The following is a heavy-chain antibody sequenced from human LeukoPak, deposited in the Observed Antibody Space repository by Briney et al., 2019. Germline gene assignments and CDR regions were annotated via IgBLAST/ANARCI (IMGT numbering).Heavy chain of an antibody. V-gene: IGHV3-7*01. CDR2: IKQDGSEK. J-gene: IGHJ4*02. CDR3: ARDLSPNYYDSSGYGFDY. D-gene: IGHD3-22*01. CDR1: GFTSSSYW. Sequence: GGSLRLSCAASGFTSSSYWMSWVRQAPGKGLEWVANIKQDGSEKYYVDSVKGRFTISRDNAKNSLYLQMNSLRAEDTAVYYCARDLSPNYYDSSGYGFDYWGQGTLVTVSS.